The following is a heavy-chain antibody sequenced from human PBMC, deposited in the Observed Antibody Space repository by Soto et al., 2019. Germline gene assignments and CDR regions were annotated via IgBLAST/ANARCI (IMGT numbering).Heavy chain of an antibody. CDR3: ARPGSGRFGDAFDI. CDR2: IYYSGST. CDR1: GGSIISSSYY. D-gene: IGHD6-19*01. Sequence: QLQLQESGPGLVKPSETLSLTCTVSGGSIISSSYYWGWIRQPPGKGLEWIGSIYYSGSTYYNPSLKGRVTISVDTSQNQCSLNLSSVTAADTAVYYCARPGSGRFGDAFDIWGQGTMVTVSS. J-gene: IGHJ3*02. V-gene: IGHV4-39*01.